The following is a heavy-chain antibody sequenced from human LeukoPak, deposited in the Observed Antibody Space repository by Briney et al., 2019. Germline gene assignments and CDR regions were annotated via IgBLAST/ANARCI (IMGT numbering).Heavy chain of an antibody. CDR2: ISSSGSTI. V-gene: IGHV3-11*01. J-gene: IGHJ3*02. Sequence: GGSLRLSCAASGFTFSDYDMSWIRQAPGKGLEWVSHISSSGSTIYYADSVKGRFTISRDNAKNSLYLQMNSLRAEDTAVYYCARDLLTGYSYGSFAFDIWGQGTMVTVSS. CDR3: ARDLLTGYSYGSFAFDI. D-gene: IGHD5-18*01. CDR1: GFTFSDYD.